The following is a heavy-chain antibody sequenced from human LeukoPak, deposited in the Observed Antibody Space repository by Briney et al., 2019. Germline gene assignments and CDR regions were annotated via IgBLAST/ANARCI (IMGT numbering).Heavy chain of an antibody. D-gene: IGHD5-18*01. Sequence: SETLSLTCTVSGGSISSSSYYWGWIRQPPGKGLEWIGSIYYSGSTYYNPSLKSRVTISVDTSKNQFSLKLSSVTAADTAVYYCARVIKVPGYSHGYGDENWFDPWGQGTLVTVSS. CDR1: GGSISSSSYY. CDR3: ARVIKVPGYSHGYGDENWFDP. CDR2: IYYSGST. V-gene: IGHV4-39*07. J-gene: IGHJ5*02.